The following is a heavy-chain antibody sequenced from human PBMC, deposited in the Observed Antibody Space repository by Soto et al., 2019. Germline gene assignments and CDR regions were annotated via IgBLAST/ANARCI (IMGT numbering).Heavy chain of an antibody. CDR3: AREGLAVAGTGGPYYYYGMDV. D-gene: IGHD6-19*01. CDR1: GYTFTSYY. Sequence: ASVKVSCKASGYTFTSYYMHWVRQAPGQGLEWMGIINPSGGSTSYAQKFQGRVTMTRDTSTSTVYMELSSLRSEDTAVYYCAREGLAVAGTGGPYYYYGMDVWGQGTTVTVSS. CDR2: INPSGGST. V-gene: IGHV1-46*01. J-gene: IGHJ6*02.